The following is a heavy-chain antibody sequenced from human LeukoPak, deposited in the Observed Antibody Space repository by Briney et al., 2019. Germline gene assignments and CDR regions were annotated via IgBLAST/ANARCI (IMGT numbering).Heavy chain of an antibody. J-gene: IGHJ3*02. CDR1: GFTFSDYY. CDR3: ARIAPQVTIFGVVIKLDAFDI. Sequence: GGSLRLSCAASGFTFSDYYMSWIRQAPGKGLEWVSYISSSGSTIYYADSVKGRFTISRDNAKNSLYLQMNSLRAEDTAVYYCARIAPQVTIFGVVIKLDAFDIWGQGTMVTVSS. D-gene: IGHD3-3*01. V-gene: IGHV3-11*04. CDR2: ISSSGSTI.